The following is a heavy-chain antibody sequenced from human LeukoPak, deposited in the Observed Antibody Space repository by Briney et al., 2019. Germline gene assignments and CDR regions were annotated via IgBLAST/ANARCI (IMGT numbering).Heavy chain of an antibody. J-gene: IGHJ5*02. CDR3: TKNAGRREGWFDP. D-gene: IGHD1-26*01. CDR2: IESDESIR. V-gene: IGHV3-30*02. Sequence: GGSLRLSCAASGLTFRRYGMHWVRQTPGKGLEWVAFIESDESIRQYADLVKGRFTISRDNSKNMLYLQMNSLTTGDTAMYYCTKNAGRREGWFDPWGQGTLVTVSS. CDR1: GLTFRRYG.